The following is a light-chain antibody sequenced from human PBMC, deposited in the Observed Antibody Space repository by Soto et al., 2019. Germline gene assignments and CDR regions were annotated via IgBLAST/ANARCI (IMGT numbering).Light chain of an antibody. J-gene: IGKJ5*01. CDR3: QQYGGSPPTT. V-gene: IGKV3-20*01. CDR1: QSVSSRY. CDR2: GAS. Sequence: EIVLTQSPGTLSLSPGERATLSCRASQSVSSRYLTWYQQKPGQAPRLLIYGASSTATGIPDRFSGSGSGTDFTLTISRLEPEDFAVYSCQQYGGSPPTTSGQGTRLEIK.